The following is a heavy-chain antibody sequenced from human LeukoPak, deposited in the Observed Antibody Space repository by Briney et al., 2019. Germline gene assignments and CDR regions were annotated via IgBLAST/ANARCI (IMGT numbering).Heavy chain of an antibody. D-gene: IGHD2-21*02. J-gene: IGHJ4*02. CDR2: IHYSGAT. V-gene: IGHV4-59*08. Sequence: SETLSLTCTVSGGSISYDYWTWIRQSPGKRLEWIGYIHYSGATNYSPSLRSRVTISVDTSKNQFSLKLSSVTAADTALYYCATLRGASTAVFDSWGQGTLVTVSS. CDR3: ATLRGASTAVFDS. CDR1: GGSISYDY.